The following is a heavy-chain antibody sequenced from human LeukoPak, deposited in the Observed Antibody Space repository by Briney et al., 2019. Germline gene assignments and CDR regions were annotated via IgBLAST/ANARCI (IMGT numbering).Heavy chain of an antibody. CDR3: AKDRIRGDYVY. CDR1: XFTFXSXG. V-gene: IGHV3-30*02. J-gene: IGHJ4*02. Sequence: GGSLXXXXXXXXFTFXSXGXXWXRXXXGKXXXXVAFIRYDGSNEYYADSVKGRFTIYRDNSKNTLYLQMNSLRAEDTAVYYCAKDRIRGDYVYWGQGTLVTVSS. CDR2: IRYDGSNE. D-gene: IGHD4-17*01.